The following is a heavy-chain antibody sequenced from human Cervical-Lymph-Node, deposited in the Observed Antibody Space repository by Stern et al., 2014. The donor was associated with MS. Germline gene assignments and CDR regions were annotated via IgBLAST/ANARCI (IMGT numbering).Heavy chain of an antibody. Sequence: VQLEESGGGVVQPGRSLRLSCAASGFTFSSYGMHWVRQAPGKGLEWVAVIWYDGSNKYYADSVKGRFTISRYNSKNTLYLQMNSLRAEDTAVYYCARSSSPSPYYYYGMDVWGQGTTVTVSS. CDR2: IWYDGSNK. CDR1: GFTFSSYG. CDR3: ARSSSPSPYYYYGMDV. D-gene: IGHD6-13*01. V-gene: IGHV3-33*01. J-gene: IGHJ6*02.